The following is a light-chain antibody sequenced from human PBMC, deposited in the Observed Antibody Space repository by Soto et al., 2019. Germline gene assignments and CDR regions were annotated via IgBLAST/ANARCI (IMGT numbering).Light chain of an antibody. CDR3: QHYFDSPET. CDR2: DSS. CDR1: QSINNY. V-gene: IGKV3-20*01. J-gene: IGKJ4*01. Sequence: EIVLTQSPGTLSLSPGERATLSCRPSQSINNYVAWYQQKPGQAPRVLIYDSSIRATGVPDRFSGSGSGTAFTLTISRLEPGDFAVYYCQHYFDSPETFGGGTKVEIK.